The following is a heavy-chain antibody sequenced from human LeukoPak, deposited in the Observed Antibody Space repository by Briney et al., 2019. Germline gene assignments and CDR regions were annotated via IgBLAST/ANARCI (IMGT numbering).Heavy chain of an antibody. J-gene: IGHJ6*02. CDR2: IYSGGST. Sequence: GGSLRLSCAASGFTVSSNYMSWVRQAPGKGLEWVSVIYSGGSTYYADSVKGRFTISRDNSKNTLYLQMNSLRAEDTAVYYCARPHCSSTSCYGYGMDVWGQGTLVTVSS. V-gene: IGHV3-66*01. CDR3: ARPHCSSTSCYGYGMDV. D-gene: IGHD2-2*01. CDR1: GFTVSSNY.